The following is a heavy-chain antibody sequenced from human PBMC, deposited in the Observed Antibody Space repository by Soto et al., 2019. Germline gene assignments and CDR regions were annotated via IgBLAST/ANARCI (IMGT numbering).Heavy chain of an antibody. CDR3: AKDWGQQWLPPYFDY. Sequence: GGSLRLSCAASGFTFSSYAMSWVRQAPGKGLEWVSAISGSGGSTYYADSVKGRFTISRDNSKNTLYLQMNSLRAEDTAVYYCAKDWGQQWLPPYFDYWGQGTLVTVSS. CDR1: GFTFSSYA. V-gene: IGHV3-23*01. J-gene: IGHJ4*02. D-gene: IGHD6-19*01. CDR2: ISGSGGST.